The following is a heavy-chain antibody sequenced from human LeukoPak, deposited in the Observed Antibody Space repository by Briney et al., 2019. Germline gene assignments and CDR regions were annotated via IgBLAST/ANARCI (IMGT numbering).Heavy chain of an antibody. CDR1: GESINSFY. V-gene: IGHV4-4*07. J-gene: IGHJ4*02. CDR2: IYSSGNT. CDR3: ARDVVAAAGSFDY. Sequence: SETLSLTCTVSGESINSFYWSWIRQPAGKGLEWIGRIYSSGNTNYSPSLKSRVTMSVDTSKNQFSLKLSSVTAADTAVYYCARDVVAAAGSFDYWGQGTQVTVSS. D-gene: IGHD6-13*01.